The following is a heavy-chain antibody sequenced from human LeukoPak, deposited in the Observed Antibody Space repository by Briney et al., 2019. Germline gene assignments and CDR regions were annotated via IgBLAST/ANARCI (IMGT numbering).Heavy chain of an antibody. J-gene: IGHJ6*03. CDR1: GGSISSYY. CDR2: IYHSGST. D-gene: IGHD3-22*01. Sequence: QASETLSLTCTVSGGSISSYYWSWIRQPPGKGLEWIGYIYHSGSTYYNPSLKSRVTISVDRSKNQFSLKLSSVTAADTAVYYCARARYYYDRSGPYYYYMDVWGKGTTVSVSS. V-gene: IGHV4-59*12. CDR3: ARARYYYDRSGPYYYYMDV.